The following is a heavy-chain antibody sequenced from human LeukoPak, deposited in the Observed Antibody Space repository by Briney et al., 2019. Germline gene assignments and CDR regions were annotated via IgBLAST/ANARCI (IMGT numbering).Heavy chain of an antibody. D-gene: IGHD3-10*01. CDR1: GFTFSSYW. V-gene: IGHV3-7*01. J-gene: IGHJ3*02. CDR2: IKQDGSQN. CDR3: ARDLRPYGSGSYSDFDI. Sequence: PGGSLRLSCAPSGFTFSSYWMSWVRQAPGKGLEWVANIKQDGSQNYYVDSGKGRFTISRDNAKNSLYLQMNSLRAEDTAVYYCARDLRPYGSGSYSDFDIWGQGTMVTVSS.